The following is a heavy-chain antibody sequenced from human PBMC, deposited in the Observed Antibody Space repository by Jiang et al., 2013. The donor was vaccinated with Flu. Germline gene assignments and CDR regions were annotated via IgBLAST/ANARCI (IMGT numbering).Heavy chain of an antibody. Sequence: EKSYSTSLKSRLTISKDTSKSQVVLTMTNMDPVDTATYYCARIVGSSWYSFDYWGQGTLVTVSS. CDR2: EK. CDR3: ARIVGSSWYSFDY. V-gene: IGHV2-26*01. D-gene: IGHD6-13*01. J-gene: IGHJ4*02.